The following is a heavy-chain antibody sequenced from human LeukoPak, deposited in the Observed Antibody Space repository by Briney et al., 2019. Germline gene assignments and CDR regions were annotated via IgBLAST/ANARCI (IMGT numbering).Heavy chain of an antibody. V-gene: IGHV1-46*01. CDR2: MNPRGGST. D-gene: IGHD4-23*01. CDR3: ARVDDYDGNPVGY. J-gene: IGHJ4*02. Sequence: ASVKVSCKASGYSFITYYMHWMRQAPGQGLEWMGTMNPRGGSTNYAQKFQDRVTMIRDPSTSTVYMELSSLRFEDTAVYYCARVDDYDGNPVGYWGQGTLVTVSS. CDR1: GYSFITYY.